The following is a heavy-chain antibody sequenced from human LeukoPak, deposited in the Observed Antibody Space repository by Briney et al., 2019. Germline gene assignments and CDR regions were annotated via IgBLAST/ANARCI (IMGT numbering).Heavy chain of an antibody. Sequence: SETLSLTCTVSGGSISSYYWSWIRQPPGKGLEWIGYSYYSGSTNYNPSLKSRVTISVDTSKNQFFLKLSSVTAADTAVYYCARGHVPIAFDIWGQGTMVTVSS. V-gene: IGHV4-59*01. CDR3: ARGHVPIAFDI. CDR1: GGSISSYY. J-gene: IGHJ3*02. D-gene: IGHD2-2*02. CDR2: SYYSGST.